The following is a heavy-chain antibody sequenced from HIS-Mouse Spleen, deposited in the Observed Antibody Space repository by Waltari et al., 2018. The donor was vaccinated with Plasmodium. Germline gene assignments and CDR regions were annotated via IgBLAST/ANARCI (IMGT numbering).Heavy chain of an antibody. V-gene: IGHV3-30*18. D-gene: IGHD6-6*01. J-gene: IGHJ4*02. CDR3: AKILSYSSSPEDY. CDR2: ISYDGSNK. CDR1: GFPFSSYG. Sequence: QVQLVESGGGVVKPGRSLRSSCAAPGFPFSSYGMHWVRQATGKGLEWVAVISYDGSNKYYADSVKGRFTISRDNSKNTLYLQMNSLRAEDTAVYYCAKILSYSSSPEDYWGQGTLVTVSS.